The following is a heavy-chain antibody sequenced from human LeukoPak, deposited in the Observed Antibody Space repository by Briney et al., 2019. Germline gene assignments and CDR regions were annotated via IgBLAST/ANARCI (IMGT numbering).Heavy chain of an antibody. CDR3: ARGYSSGWYYFDY. Sequence: QTGGSLRLSCAASGFIFSSYDMHWVRQARGKGLEWVSAFGTAGDTYYPGSVKGRFTISRENAKNSLYLEMNSLRAGDTAVYYSARGYSSGWYYFDYWGQGTLVTVSS. CDR2: FGTAGDT. D-gene: IGHD6-19*01. J-gene: IGHJ4*02. CDR1: GFIFSSYD. V-gene: IGHV3-13*04.